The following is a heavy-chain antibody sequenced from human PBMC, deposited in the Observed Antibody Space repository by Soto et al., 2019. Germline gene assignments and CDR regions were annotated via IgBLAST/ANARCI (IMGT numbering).Heavy chain of an antibody. V-gene: IGHV4-34*01. CDR3: ARRQDCSGGSCYGMDV. Sequence: PXATLSLTFAVYGGCVSGYYWSGTRQPPGKGLEWIGEINHSGSTNYNPSLKSRVTISVDTSKNQFSLKLSSVTAADTAVYYCARRQDCSGGSCYGMDVWGQRTTVTVSS. CDR1: GGCVSGYY. CDR2: INHSGST. D-gene: IGHD2-15*01. J-gene: IGHJ6*02.